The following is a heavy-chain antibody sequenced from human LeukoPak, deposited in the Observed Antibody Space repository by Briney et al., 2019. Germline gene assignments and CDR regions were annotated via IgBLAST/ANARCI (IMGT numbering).Heavy chain of an antibody. J-gene: IGHJ4*02. CDR3: ARWVGATTRYFDY. CDR1: GYSISSGYY. Sequence: PSETLSLTCAVSGYSISSGYYWGWIRQPPGKGLERIGRIYHSGSTYYNPSLKSRATISVDTSKNQFSLKLSSVTAADTAVYYCARWVGATTRYFDYWGQGTLVTVSS. D-gene: IGHD1-26*01. V-gene: IGHV4-38-2*01. CDR2: IYHSGST.